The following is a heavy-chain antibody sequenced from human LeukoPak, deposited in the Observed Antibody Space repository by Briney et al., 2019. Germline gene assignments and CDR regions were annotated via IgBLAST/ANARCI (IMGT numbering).Heavy chain of an antibody. CDR3: AKNRMVRGVILPSYIDY. V-gene: IGHV3-23*01. CDR2: ICGSGGST. J-gene: IGHJ4*02. Sequence: GGSLRLSCAASGFTFSSYAMSWVRQAPVKGREGVSAICGSGGSTYYADSVKGRFTISRDNSKNTLYLQMNSLRDEDTAVYYCAKNRMVRGVILPSYIDYWGQGTPVTVSS. D-gene: IGHD3-10*01. CDR1: GFTFSSYA.